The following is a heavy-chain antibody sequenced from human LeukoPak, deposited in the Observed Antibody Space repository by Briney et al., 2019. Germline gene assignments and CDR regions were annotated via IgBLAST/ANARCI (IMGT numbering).Heavy chain of an antibody. D-gene: IGHD3-10*01. CDR2: IHQIGTA. CDR1: GGSITKNTYY. CDR3: ARGNRRLGYYGSGSRLPYDS. V-gene: IGHV4-30-2*06. J-gene: IGHJ5*02. Sequence: SETLSLTCTVSGGSITKNTYYWSWIRQSPGMGLEFIGYIHQIGTAYYNPSLKSRVTVSVDTSKNQFSLSLTSVTAADTAVYFCARGNRRLGYYGSGSRLPYDSWGQGTLVTVSS.